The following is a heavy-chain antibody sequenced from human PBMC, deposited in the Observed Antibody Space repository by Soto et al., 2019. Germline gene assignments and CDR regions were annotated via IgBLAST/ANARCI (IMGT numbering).Heavy chain of an antibody. D-gene: IGHD2-2*01. CDR3: ARSVVPAAIFDY. V-gene: IGHV4-30-2*01. CDR2: IYHSGST. J-gene: IGHJ4*02. Sequence: QRQLQESGSGLVKPSQTLSLTCAVSGGSISSGGYSWSWIREPPGKGLEWIGYIYHSGSTYYNPSLKSRVTLSVGRSKHQFALKLSSVTAADTAVYYGARSVVPAAIFDYWGQGTLVTVSS. CDR1: GGSISSGGYS.